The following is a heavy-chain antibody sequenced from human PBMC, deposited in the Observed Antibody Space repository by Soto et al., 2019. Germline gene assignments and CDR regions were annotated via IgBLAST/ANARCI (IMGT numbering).Heavy chain of an antibody. CDR2: ISSSSSYI. V-gene: IGHV3-21*01. J-gene: IGHJ6*02. D-gene: IGHD2-8*02. CDR1: GFTLSSYS. Sequence: EVQLVESGGGLVKPGGSLRLSCAASGFTLSSYSMNWVRQAPGKGLEWVSSISSSSSYIYYADSVKGRFTISRDNAKNSLYLKTTSLRAEETAGYYCAMRGSPRYCLYGRAVWGQGTTVTVS. CDR3: AMRGSPRYCLYGRAV.